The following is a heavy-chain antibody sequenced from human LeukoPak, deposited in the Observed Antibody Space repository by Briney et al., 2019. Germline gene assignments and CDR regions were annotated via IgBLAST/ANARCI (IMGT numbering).Heavy chain of an antibody. CDR2: ISAYNGNT. V-gene: IGHV1-18*01. CDR3: ARRDKNEQNGVWFGDLYYYGMDV. CDR1: GYTFTSYG. Sequence: GASVKVSCKASGYTFTSYGISWVRQAPGQGLEWMGWISAYNGNTNYAQKLQGRVTMTTDTSTSTAYMELRSLRSDDTAVYYCARRDKNEQNGVWFGDLYYYGMDVWGQGTTVTVSS. D-gene: IGHD3-10*01. J-gene: IGHJ6*02.